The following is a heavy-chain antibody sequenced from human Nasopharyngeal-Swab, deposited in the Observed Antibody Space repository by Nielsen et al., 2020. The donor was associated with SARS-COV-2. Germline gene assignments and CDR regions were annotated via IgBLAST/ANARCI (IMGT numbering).Heavy chain of an antibody. CDR1: GYTFTSCA. D-gene: IGHD2-21*02. V-gene: IGHV1-3*01. J-gene: IGHJ4*02. CDR2: VNAGNGNT. CDR3: ARVAVVTARSFDY. Sequence: ASVKVSCKASGYTFTSCAMHWVRQAPGQRLEWMGWVNAGNGNTQYSQKFQGRVTITRDTSASTAYMELSSLRSEDTAVYYCARVAVVTARSFDYWGQGTLVTVSS.